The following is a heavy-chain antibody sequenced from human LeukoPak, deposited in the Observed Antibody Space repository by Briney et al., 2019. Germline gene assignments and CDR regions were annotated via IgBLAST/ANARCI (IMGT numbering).Heavy chain of an antibody. V-gene: IGHV1-2*02. CDR1: GYTFTSYG. CDR2: INPNSGGT. D-gene: IGHD3-3*01. J-gene: IGHJ3*02. Sequence: AASVKVSCKASGYTFTSYGISWVRQAPGQGLEWMGWINPNSGGTNYAQKFQGRVTMTRDTSISTAYMELSRLRSDDTAVYYCARGREDFWSGYKDSGAFDIWGQGTMVTVSS. CDR3: ARGREDFWSGYKDSGAFDI.